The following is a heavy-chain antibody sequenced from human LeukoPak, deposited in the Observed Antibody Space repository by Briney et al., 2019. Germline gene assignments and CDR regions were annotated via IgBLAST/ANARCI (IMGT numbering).Heavy chain of an antibody. CDR2: ISSDRGSA. Sequence: PGGSLRLSCSASGFTFNNYAMHWVRQAPGKGLEYVSAISSDRGSAYYADSVEGRFTISRDNSKNTLYLQMSGLRSEDTAIYYCVSADYFDSSGYYYSRYYFNYWGHGTLVTVSS. D-gene: IGHD3-22*01. V-gene: IGHV3-64D*08. J-gene: IGHJ4*01. CDR1: GFTFNNYA. CDR3: VSADYFDSSGYYYSRYYFNY.